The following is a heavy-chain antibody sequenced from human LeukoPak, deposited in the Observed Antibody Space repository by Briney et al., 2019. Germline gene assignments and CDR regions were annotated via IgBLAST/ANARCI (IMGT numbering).Heavy chain of an antibody. Sequence: GVSLRLSCAPSGFPFSSHSMNWLRKAPGKGLEGVSYISSWSSTIYYADSVNGRYTISRDNAKNALYLQMSSLRAEDTAVYYCARGAYYYEDWGQGTLVTVSS. CDR2: ISSWSSTI. V-gene: IGHV3-48*01. J-gene: IGHJ4*02. CDR3: ARGAYYYED. CDR1: GFPFSSHS. D-gene: IGHD3-22*01.